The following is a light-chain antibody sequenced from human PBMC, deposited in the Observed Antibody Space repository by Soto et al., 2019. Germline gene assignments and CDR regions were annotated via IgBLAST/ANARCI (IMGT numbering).Light chain of an antibody. V-gene: IGLV2-23*01. CDR3: CAYVNSRSYV. CDR1: ISDLGRFDV. J-gene: IGLJ1*01. CDR2: EGS. Sequence: QSALTQPASVSGSLGQSITISCTGTISDLGRFDVVSWYQQHPGQVPKLIIYEGSRRPSGVSSRFSGSKSGNTASLTISGLQAEYEADYHCCAYVNSRSYVFGSGTKVTVL.